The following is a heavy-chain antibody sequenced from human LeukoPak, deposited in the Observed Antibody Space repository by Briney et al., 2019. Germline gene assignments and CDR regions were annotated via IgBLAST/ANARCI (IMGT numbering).Heavy chain of an antibody. CDR2: IDYSGST. CDR3: ARVAGYDSGSFYYYMHG. Sequence: SETLSLTCTVSGASFSDYDWSWMRQPPGEGLEWIAYIDYSGSTNYNPSLKSRVTISVDTSKNLFSLKLNYVTAADTAVYYCARVAGYDSGSFYYYMHGWGKGTTVTVSS. D-gene: IGHD5-12*01. V-gene: IGHV4-59*01. J-gene: IGHJ6*03. CDR1: GASFSDYD.